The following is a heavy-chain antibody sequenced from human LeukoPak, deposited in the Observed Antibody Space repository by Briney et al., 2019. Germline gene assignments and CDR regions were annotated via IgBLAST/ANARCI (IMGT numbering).Heavy chain of an antibody. V-gene: IGHV4-59*01. CDR1: GGSIISYY. D-gene: IGHD3-3*01. CDR2: IYYSGST. J-gene: IGHJ6*03. Sequence: SETLSLTCTVSGGSIISYYWSWIRQPPGKGLEWIGYIYYSGSTNYNPSLKSRVTISVDTSKNQFSLKLSSVTAADTAVYYCARGSQYYDFWSGHATYYYYMDVWGKGTTVTVSS. CDR3: ARGSQYYDFWSGHATYYYYMDV.